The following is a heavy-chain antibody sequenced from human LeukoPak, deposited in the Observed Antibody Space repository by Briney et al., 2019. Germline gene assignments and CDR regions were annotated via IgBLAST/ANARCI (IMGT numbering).Heavy chain of an antibody. CDR3: ARLGVLRFLEWLTD. D-gene: IGHD3-3*01. V-gene: IGHV4-31*03. J-gene: IGHJ4*02. Sequence: KSSQTLSLTCTVSGASISSGGYYWSWIRQPPGKGLEWIGYIFYSGSTYYNPSLKSRVTISVYTSKNQFSLKLSSVTAADTAVYYCARLGVLRFLEWLTDWGQGTLVTVSS. CDR2: IFYSGST. CDR1: GASISSGGYY.